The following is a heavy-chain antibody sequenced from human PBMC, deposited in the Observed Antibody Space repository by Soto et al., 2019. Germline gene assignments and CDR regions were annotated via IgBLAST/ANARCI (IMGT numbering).Heavy chain of an antibody. Sequence: SLRLSCAASGFTFDDYAMHWVRQAPGKGLEWVSGISWNSGSIGYADSVKGRFTISRDNAKNSLYLQMNSLTAADTAVYYCARRYGRCFDYWGQGTLVTVSS. CDR3: ARRYGRCFDY. D-gene: IGHD3-9*01. CDR1: GFTFDDYA. J-gene: IGHJ4*02. CDR2: ISWNSGSI. V-gene: IGHV3-9*01.